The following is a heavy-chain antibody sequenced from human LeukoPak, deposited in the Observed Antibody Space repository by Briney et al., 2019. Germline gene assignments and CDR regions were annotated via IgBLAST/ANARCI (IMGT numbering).Heavy chain of an antibody. CDR2: TYYSGST. CDR3: AREGQATGWFDP. CDR1: GGSISSGDYY. Sequence: SQTLSLTCTVSGGSISSGDYYWSWIRQPPGKGLEWIGYTYYSGSTYYNPSLKSRVTISVDTSKNQFSLKLSSVTAADTAVYYCAREGQATGWFDPWGQGTLVTVSS. J-gene: IGHJ5*02. V-gene: IGHV4-30-4*08.